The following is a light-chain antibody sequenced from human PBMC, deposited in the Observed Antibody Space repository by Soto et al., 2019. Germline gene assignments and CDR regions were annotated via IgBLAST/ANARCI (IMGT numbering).Light chain of an antibody. CDR3: QQTSSSPWT. V-gene: IGKV1-39*01. Sequence: DILMTKTPSSLSASIGDRVTISCRTSQTVSTYLNWYQHKPGRGPTLLIYAASSLQSGVPSRFSGSGSGTDFTLTIGSLQPEDFATYYCQQTSSSPWTFGQGTKV. J-gene: IGKJ1*01. CDR1: QTVSTY. CDR2: AAS.